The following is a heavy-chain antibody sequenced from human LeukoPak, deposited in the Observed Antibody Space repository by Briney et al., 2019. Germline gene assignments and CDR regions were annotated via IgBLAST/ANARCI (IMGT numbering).Heavy chain of an antibody. J-gene: IGHJ6*03. CDR2: IYHSGST. V-gene: IGHV4-38-2*02. D-gene: IGHD2-15*01. CDR3: ARVAAHYYYYYYMDV. CDR1: GYSISSGYY. Sequence: SETLSLTCTVSGYSISSGYYWGWIRQPPGKGLEWIGSIYHSGSTYYNPSLKSRVTISVGTSKNQFSLKLSSVTAADTAVYYCARVAAHYYYYYYMDVWGKGTTVTVSS.